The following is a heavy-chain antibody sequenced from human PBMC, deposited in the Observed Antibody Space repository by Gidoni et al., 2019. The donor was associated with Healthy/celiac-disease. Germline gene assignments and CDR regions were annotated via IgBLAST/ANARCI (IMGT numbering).Heavy chain of an antibody. CDR2: IYHSGST. CDR1: GGSISSGSYS. D-gene: IGHD3-9*01. J-gene: IGHJ4*02. Sequence: QLQLQESVSGLVKPSQTLSLTCAVSGGSISSGSYSWSWIRQPPGKGLEWIGYIYHSGSTYYNPYLKSRVTISVDRSKNQFSLKLSSVTAADTAVYYCARVRYFDWFPDYWGKGTLVTVSS. V-gene: IGHV4-30-2*01. CDR3: ARVRYFDWFPDY.